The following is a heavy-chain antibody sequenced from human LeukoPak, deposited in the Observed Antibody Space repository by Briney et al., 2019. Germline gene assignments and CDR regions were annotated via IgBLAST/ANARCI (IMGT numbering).Heavy chain of an antibody. CDR3: ARAHRLGDYYDSSGYYFDY. CDR2: MNPNSGHT. V-gene: IGHV1-8*01. J-gene: IGHJ4*02. Sequence: ASVKVSCKASGYTFTSYDINWVRQATGQGLEWMGWMNPNSGHTGYAQKFQGRVTMTRSTSITTAYMELSSLRSEDTAVYYCARAHRLGDYYDSSGYYFDYWGQGTLVTVSS. CDR1: GYTFTSYD. D-gene: IGHD3-22*01.